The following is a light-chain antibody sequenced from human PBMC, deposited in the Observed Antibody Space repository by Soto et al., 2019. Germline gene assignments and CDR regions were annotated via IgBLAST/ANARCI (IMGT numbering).Light chain of an antibody. CDR1: QIISNS. J-gene: IGKJ4*01. Sequence: DIQVTQSPSTLSASLGDRVTITCRASQIISNSLAWYQQKPGRAPKLLIYDSSNSMVGGLESRFIGSGSETDLPLPISDLQTDDFATYSCQQYPNYDSFGGGTRVEVK. CDR2: DSSN. CDR3: QQYPNYDS. V-gene: IGKV1-5*01.